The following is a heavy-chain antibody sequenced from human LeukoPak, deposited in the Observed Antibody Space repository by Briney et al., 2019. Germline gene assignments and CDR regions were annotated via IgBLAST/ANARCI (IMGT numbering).Heavy chain of an antibody. CDR2: INHSGST. V-gene: IGHV4-34*01. CDR3: ARGPKVRGVTLHVYYYYGMDV. D-gene: IGHD3-10*01. J-gene: IGHJ6*02. Sequence: SETLSLTCAVYGGSFSGYYWSWIRQPPGKGLEWIGEINHSGSTNYNPSLKSRVTISVDTSKNQFSLKLSSVTAADTAVYYCARGPKVRGVTLHVYYYYGMDVWGQGTTVTVSS. CDR1: GGSFSGYY.